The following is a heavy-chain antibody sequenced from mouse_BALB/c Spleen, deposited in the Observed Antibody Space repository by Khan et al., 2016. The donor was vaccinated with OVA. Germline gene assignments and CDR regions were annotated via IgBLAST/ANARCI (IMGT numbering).Heavy chain of an antibody. D-gene: IGHD1-1*01. CDR3: ARGNYYGYYFDY. J-gene: IGHJ2*01. V-gene: IGHV3-2*02. Sequence: EVELKESGPGLVKPSQSLSLTCTVTGYSITSNYAWNWIRQFPGNKLEWMGYISYSDSTSYNPSLKSRISITRDTSQNQFFLQLNSVTTEDTATYYCARGNYYGYYFDYGGQGTTLTVSS. CDR1: GYSITSNYA. CDR2: ISYSDST.